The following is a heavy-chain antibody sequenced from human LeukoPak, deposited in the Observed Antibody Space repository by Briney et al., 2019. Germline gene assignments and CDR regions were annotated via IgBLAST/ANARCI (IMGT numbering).Heavy chain of an antibody. CDR2: IIPIFGTA. Sequence: SVKVPCKASGGTFSSYAISWVRQAPGQGLEWMGGIIPIFGTANYAQKFQGRVTITTDESTSTAYMELSSLRSEDTAVYYCARDLGYCSSTSCYTTDYWGQGTLVTVSS. D-gene: IGHD2-2*02. V-gene: IGHV1-69*05. CDR1: GGTFSSYA. J-gene: IGHJ4*02. CDR3: ARDLGYCSSTSCYTTDY.